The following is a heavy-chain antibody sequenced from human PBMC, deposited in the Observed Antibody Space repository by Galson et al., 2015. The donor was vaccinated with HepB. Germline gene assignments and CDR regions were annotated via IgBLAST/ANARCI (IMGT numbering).Heavy chain of an antibody. V-gene: IGHV4-39*01. CDR2: IYYSGST. CDR1: GGSISSSSYY. J-gene: IGHJ3*02. CDR3: ASGVYQIIDI. Sequence: LSLTCTVSGGSISSSSYYWGWIRQPPGKGLEWIGSIYYSGSTYYNPSLKSRVTISVDTSKNQFSLKLSSVTAADTAVYYCASGVYQIIDIWGQGTMVTVSS. D-gene: IGHD6-13*01.